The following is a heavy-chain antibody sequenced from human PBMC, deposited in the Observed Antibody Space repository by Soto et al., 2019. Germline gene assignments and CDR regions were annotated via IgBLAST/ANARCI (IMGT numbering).Heavy chain of an antibody. CDR2: IGTAGDT. V-gene: IGHV3-13*01. CDR1: GFTFRSYD. Sequence: GGSLRLSCAASGFTFRSYDMHWVRQATGKGLEWVSAIGTAGDTYYPGSVKGRFTISRENAKNSLYLQINNLSAGDTAVYYCARGGHSSSWYGDHYYMDVWGKGTTVTVSS. D-gene: IGHD6-13*01. J-gene: IGHJ6*03. CDR3: ARGGHSSSWYGDHYYMDV.